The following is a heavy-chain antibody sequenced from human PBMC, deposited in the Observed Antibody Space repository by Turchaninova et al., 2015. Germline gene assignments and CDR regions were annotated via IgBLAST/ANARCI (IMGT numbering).Heavy chain of an antibody. CDR1: GGSLSGYY. J-gene: IGHJ4*02. D-gene: IGHD1-14*01. V-gene: IGHV4-34*02. Sequence: QVKLQQWGAGLLKPSETLSRTCAVSGGSLSGYYWSCFRQTPGKGMGWIGEINHSGGTNYNPSLTRRVSXTIXXXKKXXXLSLTSVTXXDTXXXYCARGPXXXTRRGVSTVXIPPXSWGQGXLITVSS. CDR2: INHSGGT. CDR3: ARGPXXXTRRGVSTVXIPPXS.